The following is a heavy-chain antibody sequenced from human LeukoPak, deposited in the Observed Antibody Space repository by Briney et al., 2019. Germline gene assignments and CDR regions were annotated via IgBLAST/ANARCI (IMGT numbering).Heavy chain of an antibody. CDR3: AREGCGGNIDYMDV. Sequence: ASVKVSCKASGYTFTSYAMHWVRQAPGQRLEWMGWINAGNGNTKYSQKFQGRVTITRDTSASTAYMELSSLRSEDTAVYYCAREGCGGNIDYMDVWGKGTTVTVSS. D-gene: IGHD4-23*01. CDR1: GYTFTSYA. J-gene: IGHJ6*03. CDR2: INAGNGNT. V-gene: IGHV1-3*01.